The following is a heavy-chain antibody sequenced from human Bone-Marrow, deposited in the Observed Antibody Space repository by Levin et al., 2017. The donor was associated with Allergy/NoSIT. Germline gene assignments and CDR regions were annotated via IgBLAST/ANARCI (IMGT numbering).Heavy chain of an antibody. CDR1: GFTFGDYV. J-gene: IGHJ4*02. Sequence: HPGGSLRLSCTGSGFTFGDYVMSWFRQAPGKGLEWVGFVRSKAYGGTREYPASVKGRFTISRDDSKSVVYLEISSLRTEDTAMYYCARSKGSSLFFGVWGQGTLVTVSS. CDR2: VRSKAYGGTR. V-gene: IGHV3-49*03. CDR3: ARSKGSSLFFGV. D-gene: IGHD3-10*01.